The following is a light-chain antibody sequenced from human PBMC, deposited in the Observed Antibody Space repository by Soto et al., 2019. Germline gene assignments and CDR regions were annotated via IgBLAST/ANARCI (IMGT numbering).Light chain of an antibody. J-gene: IGLJ1*01. CDR2: DVS. V-gene: IGLV2-11*01. Sequence: QSALTQPRSVSGSPGQSVTISCTGTSSDVGGYNSVSWYQQHPDKAPKFMIYDVSKRPSGVPDRFSGSKSGNTASLTISGLQAEDEDDYYCCSYAGSDTDYDFGTGTKVTVL. CDR1: SSDVGGYNS. CDR3: CSYAGSDTDYD.